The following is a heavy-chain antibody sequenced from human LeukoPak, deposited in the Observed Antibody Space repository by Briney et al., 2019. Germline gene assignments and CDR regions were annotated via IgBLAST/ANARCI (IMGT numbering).Heavy chain of an antibody. CDR2: ISGNGGRT. CDR1: GFTFSSYA. D-gene: IGHD5-24*01. Sequence: PGGSLRLSCAASGFTFSSYAMSGVRQAPGKGLEWVSAISGNGGRTYYADSVKGRFTISRDNSKNTLYLQMNSLRAEDTAVYYCAKVREMDTILGKFDNWGQGTLVTVSS. V-gene: IGHV3-23*01. CDR3: AKVREMDTILGKFDN. J-gene: IGHJ5*02.